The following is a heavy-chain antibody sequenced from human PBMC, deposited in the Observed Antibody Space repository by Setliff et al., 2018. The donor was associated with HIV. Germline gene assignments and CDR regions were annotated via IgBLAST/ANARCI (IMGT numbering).Heavy chain of an antibody. D-gene: IGHD2-21*02. Sequence: ASVKVSCKASGYDFSSYSMMWVRQTPGQGLEWLGWISGLTGEVRLAKELQGRVTLTTSAYTAYMELKSLRSEDRGVYYCARGGLGFLDWCLPDSWGQGTLVTISS. CDR1: GYDFSSYS. V-gene: IGHV1-18*04. CDR3: ARGGLGFLDWCLPDS. CDR2: ISGLTGEV. J-gene: IGHJ4*02.